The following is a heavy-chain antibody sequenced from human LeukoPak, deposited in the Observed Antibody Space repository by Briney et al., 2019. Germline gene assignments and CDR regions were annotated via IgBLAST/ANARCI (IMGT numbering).Heavy chain of an antibody. CDR2: ISWNGGST. CDR1: GFTFDDYG. V-gene: IGHV3-20*04. Sequence: GGSLRLSCAASGFTFDDYGMSWVRQAPGKGLEWVSGISWNGGSTGYADSGKGRFTISRDNAKNSLYLQMNSLRAEDTALYYCARVPFTVTAQYWFDPWGQGTLVTVSS. CDR3: ARVPFTVTAQYWFDP. D-gene: IGHD4-17*01. J-gene: IGHJ5*02.